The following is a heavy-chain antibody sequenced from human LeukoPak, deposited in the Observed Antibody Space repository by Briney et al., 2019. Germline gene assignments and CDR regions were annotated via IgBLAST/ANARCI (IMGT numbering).Heavy chain of an antibody. V-gene: IGHV4-38-2*02. J-gene: IGHJ5*02. CDR2: IYHSGRT. CDR1: GYSISSGYY. CDR3: ARDSFRRRSRFDP. D-gene: IGHD2/OR15-2a*01. Sequence: SETLSLTCAVSGYSISSGYYWGWSRQPPGEGVEWIGSIYHSGRTYYTPSLKSPVTISVDTSKNLFSLKLSSVTAADTAVYYCARDSFRRRSRFDPWGQGTLVTVSS.